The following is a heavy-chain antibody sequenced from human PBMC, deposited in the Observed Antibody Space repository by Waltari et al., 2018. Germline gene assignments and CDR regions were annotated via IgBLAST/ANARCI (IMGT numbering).Heavy chain of an antibody. J-gene: IGHJ2*01. CDR3: ARRGSSSWYLDL. D-gene: IGHD6-13*01. V-gene: IGHV4-38-2*01. Sequence: QVQLQESGPGLVKPSETLSLTCAVSGYSISSGYYWGWIRQPPGKGLEWIGSIYHSGGTYYNPSLKSRVTISVDTSKNQFSLKLSSVTAADTAVYYCARRGSSSWYLDLWGRGTLVTVSS. CDR2: IYHSGGT. CDR1: GYSISSGYY.